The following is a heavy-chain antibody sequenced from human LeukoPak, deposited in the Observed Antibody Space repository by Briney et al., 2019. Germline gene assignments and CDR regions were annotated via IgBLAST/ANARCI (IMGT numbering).Heavy chain of an antibody. D-gene: IGHD6-19*01. Sequence: GASVKVSCKASDFTFTSYGISWVRQAPGQGLEWMGWISPYNGNTYYAQNFQGRVTMTTDTSTSTAYMELRSLRSDDTAIYYCARDKQWGPQGKLDDWGQGTRVTVSS. CDR3: ARDKQWGPQGKLDD. CDR2: ISPYNGNT. V-gene: IGHV1-18*01. J-gene: IGHJ4*02. CDR1: DFTFTSYG.